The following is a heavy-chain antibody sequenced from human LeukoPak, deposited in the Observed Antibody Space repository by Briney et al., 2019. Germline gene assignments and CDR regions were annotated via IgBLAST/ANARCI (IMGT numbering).Heavy chain of an antibody. CDR2: INPNSGGT. D-gene: IGHD6-13*01. Sequence: ASVKVSCTASGYTFTGYYMHWVRQAPGQGLEWMGWINPNSGGTNYAQKFQGRVTMTRDTSISTAYMEPSRLRPDDTAVYYCARDLGGIAAAGTSYWGQGTLVTVSS. CDR1: GYTFTGYY. J-gene: IGHJ4*02. V-gene: IGHV1-2*02. CDR3: ARDLGGIAAAGTSY.